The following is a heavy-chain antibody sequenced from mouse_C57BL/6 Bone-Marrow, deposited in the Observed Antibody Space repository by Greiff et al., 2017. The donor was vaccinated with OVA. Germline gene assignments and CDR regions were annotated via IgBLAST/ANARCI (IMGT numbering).Heavy chain of an antibody. J-gene: IGHJ4*01. Sequence: EVQRVESGPELVKPGASVKISCKASGYSFTGYYMNWVKQSPEKSLEWIGEINPSTGGTTYNQKFKAKATLTVDKSSSTAYMQLKSLTSEDSAVYYCARLNFYYGYDNYAMDYWGQGTSVTVSS. CDR2: INPSTGGT. V-gene: IGHV1-42*01. D-gene: IGHD2-2*01. CDR3: ARLNFYYGYDNYAMDY. CDR1: GYSFTGYY.